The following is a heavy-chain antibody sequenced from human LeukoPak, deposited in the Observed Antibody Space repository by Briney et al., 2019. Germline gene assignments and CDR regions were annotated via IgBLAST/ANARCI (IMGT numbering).Heavy chain of an antibody. J-gene: IGHJ4*02. CDR2: IRNDGNNK. CDR1: GFTFSTNG. CDR3: AKDSPRNCFDY. Sequence: GGSLRLSCAASGFTFSTNGMHWVRQAPGMGLEWVAFIRNDGNNKYYADSVKGRFTISRDNSKNTLYLQMNSLRAEDTALYYCAKDSPRNCFDYWGQGTLVTVSS. V-gene: IGHV3-30*02.